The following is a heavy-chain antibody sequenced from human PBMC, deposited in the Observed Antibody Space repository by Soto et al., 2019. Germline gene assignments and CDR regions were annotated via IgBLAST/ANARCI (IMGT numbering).Heavy chain of an antibody. Sequence: SETLSLTCTVSGGSISSYYWSWIRQPAGKGLEWIGRIYTSGSTNYNPSLKSRVTMSVDTSKNQFSLKLSSVTAADTAVYYCARETYYDSSGYFQGWLDPWGQGTLVTVSS. J-gene: IGHJ5*02. CDR2: IYTSGST. CDR1: GGSISSYY. CDR3: ARETYYDSSGYFQGWLDP. V-gene: IGHV4-4*07. D-gene: IGHD3-22*01.